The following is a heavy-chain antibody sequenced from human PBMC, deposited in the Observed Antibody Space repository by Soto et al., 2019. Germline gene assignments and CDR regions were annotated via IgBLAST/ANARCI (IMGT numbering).Heavy chain of an antibody. CDR1: GFTYSYYW. CDR3: ASDSAYGSASSVNHYIDY. V-gene: IGHV3-7*01. J-gene: IGHJ4*01. D-gene: IGHD3-10*01. Sequence: EVQLVESGGGLVQPGGSLRLSCVASGFTYSYYWMSWVRQAPGKGLEWVARIQFDGTNIQYAYSAKGRFTISRDNAENSLYLQMTSLREGDTAVYCCASDSAYGSASSVNHYIDYWGHASLVTVSS. CDR2: IQFDGTNI.